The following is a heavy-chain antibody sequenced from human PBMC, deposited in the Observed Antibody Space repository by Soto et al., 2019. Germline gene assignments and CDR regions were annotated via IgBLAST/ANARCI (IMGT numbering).Heavy chain of an antibody. J-gene: IGHJ5*02. CDR3: ARHEGGDTAMVLRGWFDP. Sequence: QLQLQESGPGLVKPSETLSLTCTVSGGSISSSSYYWGWIRQPPGKGLEWIGSIYYSGSTYYNPSLKSRVTLAGDRSKSQFSLKLSSVTAADTAVYYCARHEGGDTAMVLRGWFDPWGQGTLVTVSS. D-gene: IGHD5-18*01. CDR2: IYYSGST. V-gene: IGHV4-39*01. CDR1: GGSISSSSYY.